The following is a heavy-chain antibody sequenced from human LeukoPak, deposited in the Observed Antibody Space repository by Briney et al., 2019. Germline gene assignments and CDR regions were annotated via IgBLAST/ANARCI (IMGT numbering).Heavy chain of an antibody. V-gene: IGHV5-51*01. Sequence: GESLKISCKGSGYSFTSYWIGWVRQMPGKGLEWMGIIYPGDSDTRYSPSFQGQVTISADKSISTAYLQWSSLKASDTAMYYCARRFRMAAPWDAFDIWGQGTMVTVSS. CDR1: GYSFTSYW. CDR3: ARRFRMAAPWDAFDI. CDR2: IYPGDSDT. J-gene: IGHJ3*02. D-gene: IGHD5-24*01.